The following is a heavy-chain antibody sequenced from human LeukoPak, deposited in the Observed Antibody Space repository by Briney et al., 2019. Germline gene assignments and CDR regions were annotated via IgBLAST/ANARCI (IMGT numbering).Heavy chain of an antibody. CDR3: ASVAENSSGYYF. D-gene: IGHD3-22*01. CDR2: GIPMFGTA. Sequence: ASVKVSCKVSGGKFKAYTVTWVRQAPGQGLEWMGWGIPMFGTANYAQKFEGRLTIVTDESTNTVYMELKSLRSEDTAVYYCASVAENSSGYYFWGQGTRVTVSS. J-gene: IGHJ4*02. V-gene: IGHV1-69*05. CDR1: GGKFKAYT.